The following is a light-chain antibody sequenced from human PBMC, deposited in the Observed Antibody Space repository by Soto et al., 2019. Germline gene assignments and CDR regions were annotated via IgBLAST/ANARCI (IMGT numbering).Light chain of an antibody. CDR2: GAS. J-gene: IGKJ4*01. CDR3: QQYNEWPLT. Sequence: EIVMTQSPDTLSESPGDRATLSCRASQTVRTKLAWYQQKAGQVPRLLIYGASTRATGIPARFSGSGSGTEFTLTISSLQSEDFAVYYCQQYNEWPLTFGGGTKVGIK. V-gene: IGKV3-15*01. CDR1: QTVRTK.